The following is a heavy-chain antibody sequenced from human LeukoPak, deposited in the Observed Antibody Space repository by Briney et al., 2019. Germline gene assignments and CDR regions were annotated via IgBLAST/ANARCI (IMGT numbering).Heavy chain of an antibody. Sequence: SETLSLTCTISSGPITSGAHYWSWIRQHPGKGLEWIGYIHYSGNTYYKSSLKSRVSLSIDTSKNQFSPQLSSVTAADTAVYYCARDTSGYGDFEYWGQGTLVTVSS. J-gene: IGHJ4*02. CDR3: ARDTSGYGDFEY. V-gene: IGHV4-31*03. D-gene: IGHD5-12*01. CDR1: SGPITSGAHY. CDR2: IHYSGNT.